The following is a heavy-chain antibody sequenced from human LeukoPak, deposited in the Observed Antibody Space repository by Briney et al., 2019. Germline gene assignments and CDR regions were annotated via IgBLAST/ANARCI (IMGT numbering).Heavy chain of an antibody. CDR1: GFTFSSYS. Sequence: PGGSLRLSCAASGFTFSSYSMNWVRQAPGKGLEWVSYISSSSSTIYYADSVKGRFTISRDNDKNSLYLQMNSLRAEDTAVYYCARGYWGIVVVPAATDAFDIWGQGTMVTVSS. CDR2: ISSSSSTI. D-gene: IGHD2-2*01. V-gene: IGHV3-48*01. J-gene: IGHJ3*02. CDR3: ARGYWGIVVVPAATDAFDI.